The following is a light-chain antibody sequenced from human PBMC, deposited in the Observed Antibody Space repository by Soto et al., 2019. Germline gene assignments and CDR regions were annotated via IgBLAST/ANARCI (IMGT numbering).Light chain of an antibody. CDR3: ATWDDSLNGYV. Sequence: QSVLTQPPSASGTPGQRITIPCSGSGSNIGSNTVTWYQQLPRTAPKLLIYTNNQRPSGVPDRFSGSRSGTSASLAISGLQSGGEADYYCATWDDSLNGYVFGTGTKVTVL. CDR2: TNN. J-gene: IGLJ1*01. CDR1: GSNIGSNT. V-gene: IGLV1-44*01.